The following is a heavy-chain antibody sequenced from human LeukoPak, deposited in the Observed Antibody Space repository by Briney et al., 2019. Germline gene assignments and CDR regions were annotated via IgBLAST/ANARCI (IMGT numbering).Heavy chain of an antibody. CDR1: GFTFSDYY. CDR2: ISSSGSTI. D-gene: IGHD2-2*02. V-gene: IGHV3-11*04. Sequence: GGSLRLSCAASGFTFSDYYMSWIRQAPGKGLEWVSYISSSGSTIYYADSVKGRFTISRDNAKNSLYLQMNSLRAEDTAVYYCASASLGYCSSTSCYTSEDYWGQGTLVTVSS. CDR3: ASASLGYCSSTSCYTSEDY. J-gene: IGHJ4*02.